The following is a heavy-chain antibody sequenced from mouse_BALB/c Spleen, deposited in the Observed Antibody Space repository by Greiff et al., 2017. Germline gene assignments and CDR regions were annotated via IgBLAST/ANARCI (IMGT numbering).Heavy chain of an antibody. D-gene: IGHD3-3*01. Sequence: EVMLVESGGGLVKPGGSLKLSCAASGFAFSSYDMSWVRQTPEKRLEWVAYISSGGGSTYYPDTVKGRFTISRDNAKNTLYLQMSSLKSEDTAMYYCARVGTPGYFDVWGAGTTVTVSS. CDR1: GFAFSSYD. CDR2: ISSGGGST. J-gene: IGHJ1*01. CDR3: ARVGTPGYFDV. V-gene: IGHV5-12-1*01.